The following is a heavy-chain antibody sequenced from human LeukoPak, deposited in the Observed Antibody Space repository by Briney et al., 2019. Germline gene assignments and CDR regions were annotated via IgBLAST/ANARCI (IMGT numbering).Heavy chain of an antibody. J-gene: IGHJ5*02. Sequence: SQTLSLTCAISGDSVSSNSVTWNWIRQSPSRGLEWLGRTYYRSTWYNDYAVSVRGRITVNPDTSKNQFSLHLNSVTPEDTAIYYCARRLTQYDCFDPWGQGILVTASS. D-gene: IGHD2-2*01. CDR2: TYYRSTWYN. CDR3: ARRLTQYDCFDP. CDR1: GDSVSSNSVT. V-gene: IGHV6-1*01.